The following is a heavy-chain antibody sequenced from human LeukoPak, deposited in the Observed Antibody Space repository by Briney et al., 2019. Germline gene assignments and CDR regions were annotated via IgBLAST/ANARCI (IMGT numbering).Heavy chain of an antibody. CDR3: ANREGRYTYDPFDY. CDR1: GFTFSTYA. D-gene: IGHD5-18*01. J-gene: IGHJ4*02. V-gene: IGHV3-23*01. CDR2: ISGSSDTT. Sequence: PGGSLRLSCAASGFTFSTYAMSWVRQAPGRGLEWVSAISGSSDTTYYADSVKGRFTISRDNSKNTLYLQMNSLRAEDTAVYYCANREGRYTYDPFDYWGQGTLVTVSS.